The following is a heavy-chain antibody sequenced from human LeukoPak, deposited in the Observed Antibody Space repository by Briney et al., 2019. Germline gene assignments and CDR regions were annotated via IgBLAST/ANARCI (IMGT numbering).Heavy chain of an antibody. V-gene: IGHV6-1*01. Sequence: SQTLSLTCAISGDSVSRNGAAWNWIRQSPSRGLEWLGRTYYRSKWYNDYAVSVKSRVAINPDTSKNQFSLQLNSVTPEDTAVYYCARWSGSTIDYWGQGTLVTVSS. CDR1: GDSVSRNGAA. D-gene: IGHD7-27*01. J-gene: IGHJ4*02. CDR2: TYYRSKWYN. CDR3: ARWSGSTIDY.